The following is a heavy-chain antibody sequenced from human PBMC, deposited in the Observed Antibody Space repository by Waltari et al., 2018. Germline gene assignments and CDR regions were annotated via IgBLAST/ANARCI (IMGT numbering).Heavy chain of an antibody. J-gene: IGHJ4*02. CDR3: ARERTWNYRDFDY. CDR1: GGTFSSYA. D-gene: IGHD1-7*01. CDR2: ISAYNGNT. V-gene: IGHV1-18*01. Sequence: QVQLVQSGAEVKKPGSSVKVSCKASGGTFSSYAIRWVRQAPGQGLEWMGGISAYNGNTNYEQKLQGRVTMTTDTSTSTAYMGLRSLRSDDTAVYYCARERTWNYRDFDYWGQGTLVTVSS.